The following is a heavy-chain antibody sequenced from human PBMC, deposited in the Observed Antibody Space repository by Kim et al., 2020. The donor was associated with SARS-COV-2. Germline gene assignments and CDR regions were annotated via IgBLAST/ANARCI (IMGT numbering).Heavy chain of an antibody. J-gene: IGHJ4*02. V-gene: IGHV1-3*01. Sequence: ASVKVSCKASGYTFTSYAMHWVRQAPGQRLEWMGWINAGNGNTKYSQKFQGRVTITRDTSASTAYMELSSLRSEDTAVYYCARDLNRYCSGGSCYSGIDYWGQGTLITVSS. CDR2: INAGNGNT. D-gene: IGHD2-15*01. CDR3: ARDLNRYCSGGSCYSGIDY. CDR1: GYTFTSYA.